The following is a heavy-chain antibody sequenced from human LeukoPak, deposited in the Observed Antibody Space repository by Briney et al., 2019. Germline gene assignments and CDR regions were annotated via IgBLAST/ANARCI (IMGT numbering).Heavy chain of an antibody. D-gene: IGHD3-10*01. CDR3: ASEGAYYGSGSRFDY. CDR2: IYTSGST. J-gene: IGHJ4*02. CDR1: GGSISSYY. Sequence: SETLSLTCTVSGGSISSYYWSWIRQPAGKGPEWIGRIYTSGSTNYNPSLKSRVTMSVDTSKNQFSLKLSSVTAADTAVYYCASEGAYYGSGSRFDYWGQGTLVTVSS. V-gene: IGHV4-4*07.